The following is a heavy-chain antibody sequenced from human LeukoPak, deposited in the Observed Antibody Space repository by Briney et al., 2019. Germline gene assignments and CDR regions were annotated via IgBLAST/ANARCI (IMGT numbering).Heavy chain of an antibody. CDR2: INWNGGST. J-gene: IGHJ4*02. V-gene: IGHV3-20*01. Sequence: PGGSLRLSCAASGFTFDDYGMSWVRQAPGKGLEWVSGINWNGGSTGYADSVKGRFTISRDNAKNSLYLQMNSLRVEDTALYHCARKGLGGELGGFDSWGQGTLVTVSS. D-gene: IGHD1-7*01. CDR1: GFTFDDYG. CDR3: ARKGLGGELGGFDS.